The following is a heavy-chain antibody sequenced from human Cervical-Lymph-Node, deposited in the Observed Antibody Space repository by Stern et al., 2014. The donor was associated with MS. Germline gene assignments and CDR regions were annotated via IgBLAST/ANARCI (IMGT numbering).Heavy chain of an antibody. CDR1: GYIFTDYY. V-gene: IGHV1-2*02. CDR2: INPKSGGT. D-gene: IGHD6-6*01. CDR3: TRALRIADRPSPGGHWFDP. Sequence: DQLVESGAEVEKPGASVKVSCKASGYIFTDYYLHWVRQAPGQGLEWMGRINPKSGGTSYAQSFQGRVTLTRDPSITTAYMDLSRLTSDDTAVYYCTRALRIADRPSPGGHWFDPWGQGTLVIVSS. J-gene: IGHJ5*02.